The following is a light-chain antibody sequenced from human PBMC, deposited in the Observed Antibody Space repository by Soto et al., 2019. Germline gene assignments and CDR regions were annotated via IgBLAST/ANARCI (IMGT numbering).Light chain of an antibody. Sequence: DIQMTQSPSTLSASVGDRVTITCRARQSISSWLAWYQQKPGKAPKLLIYDASSWAGGVPSRFTGSGSGTEFTLTINSLQPDDFATYYCQQYSVYWTFGQGTKVDIK. CDR1: QSISSW. V-gene: IGKV1-5*01. CDR2: DAS. CDR3: QQYSVYWT. J-gene: IGKJ1*01.